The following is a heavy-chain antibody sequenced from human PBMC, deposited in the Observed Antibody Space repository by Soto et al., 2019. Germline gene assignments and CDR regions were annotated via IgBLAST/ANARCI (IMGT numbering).Heavy chain of an antibody. Sequence: SETLSLTCTVSGGSISSCSFYWGLIRQPPGKGLEWIGSIYYTRNTYYNPSLKSRVTISVDSSKNQFSLKLSSVTAADTAVYYCARHWEQWLGYIDYWGQGTLVTVSS. CDR3: ARHWEQWLGYIDY. D-gene: IGHD6-19*01. CDR1: GGSISSCSFY. J-gene: IGHJ4*02. V-gene: IGHV4-39*01. CDR2: IYYTRNT.